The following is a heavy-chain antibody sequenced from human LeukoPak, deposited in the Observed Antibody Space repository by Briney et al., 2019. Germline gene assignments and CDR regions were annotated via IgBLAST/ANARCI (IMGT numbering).Heavy chain of an antibody. CDR1: GGSISSGSYY. Sequence: SETLSLTCIVSGGSISSGSYYWSWIRQPAGKGLEFIGRIHTTGSTNYSPSLKSRVTISVDTSKNQFSLKLSSVTAADTAVYYCARDTAYDILTGYYNVGAFDIWGQGTMVTVSS. D-gene: IGHD3-9*01. J-gene: IGHJ3*02. CDR3: ARDTAYDILTGYYNVGAFDI. V-gene: IGHV4-61*02. CDR2: IHTTGST.